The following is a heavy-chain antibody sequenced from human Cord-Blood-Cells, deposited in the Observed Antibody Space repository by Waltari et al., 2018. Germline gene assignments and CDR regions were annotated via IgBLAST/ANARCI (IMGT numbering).Heavy chain of an antibody. J-gene: IGHJ4*02. CDR1: GFTFTAEY. D-gene: IGHD1-1*01. Sequence: QVQLVQSGAAVKNPAASVQVSCKASGFTFTAEYMHWLRQASGQGLEWMGWINPNSGGTNYAQKFQGWVTMTRDTSISTAYMELSRLRSDDTAVYYCARATNWNYFDYWGQGTLVTVSS. V-gene: IGHV1-2*04. CDR2: INPNSGGT. CDR3: ARATNWNYFDY.